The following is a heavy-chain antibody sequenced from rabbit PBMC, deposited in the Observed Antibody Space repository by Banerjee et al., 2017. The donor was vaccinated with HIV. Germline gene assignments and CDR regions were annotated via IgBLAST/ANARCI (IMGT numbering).Heavy chain of an antibody. J-gene: IGHJ4*01. Sequence: QSLEESGGDLVKPGASLTLTCTASGFTLSNYYMCWVRQAPGKGPEWIACIYMGDGDGSTYYASWVNGRFTISKTSSTTVTLQMTSLTAADTATYFCARNVAAYSGGVYVMAYFNLWGQGTLVTVS. CDR3: ARNVAAYSGGVYVMAYFNL. V-gene: IGHV1S40*01. D-gene: IGHD4-2*01. CDR2: IYMGDGDGST. CDR1: GFTLSNYY.